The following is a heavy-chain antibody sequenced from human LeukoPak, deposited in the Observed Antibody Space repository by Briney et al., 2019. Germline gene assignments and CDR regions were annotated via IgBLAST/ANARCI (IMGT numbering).Heavy chain of an antibody. CDR2: IYYTGST. CDR1: GGSITSHY. D-gene: IGHD3-10*01. CDR3: ARLTTYYYGSGTYWYFDY. J-gene: IGHJ4*02. V-gene: IGHV4-59*08. Sequence: PSETLSLTCTVSGGSITSHYWSWIRQPPGKGLEWIGYIYYTGSTTYNPSLKSRVTISPDTSKNQFSLKLSSVTAADTAVYYCARLTTYYYGSGTYWYFDYWGQGTLVTVSS.